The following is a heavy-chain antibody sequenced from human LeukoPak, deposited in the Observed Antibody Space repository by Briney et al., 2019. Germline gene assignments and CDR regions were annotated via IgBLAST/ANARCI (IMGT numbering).Heavy chain of an antibody. D-gene: IGHD4-17*01. CDR1: GLTFRNYA. CDR2: IRGDAGGGAT. J-gene: IGHJ3*01. Sequence: GGSLRLSCAASGLTFRNYAMTWVRQAPGKGLEWVSTIRGDAGGGATSYADSVKGRFTVYRDNSKNTLYLQMTSLRAGDTAVYYCAKDPNGDYVGAFDSWGQGTLVTVSS. CDR3: AKDPNGDYVGAFDS. V-gene: IGHV3-23*01.